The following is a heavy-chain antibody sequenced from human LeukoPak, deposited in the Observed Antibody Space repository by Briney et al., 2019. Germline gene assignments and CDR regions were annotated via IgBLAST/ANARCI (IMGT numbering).Heavy chain of an antibody. CDR3: AKGRGYYDSNAKGGFDY. CDR2: ISGSGGST. D-gene: IGHD3-22*01. CDR1: GLTFSSYA. Sequence: PGGSLRLSCAASGLTFSSYAMSWVRQAPGKGLEWVSAISGSGGSTYYADSVKGRFTISRDNSKNTLYLQMNSLRAEDTAVYYCAKGRGYYDSNAKGGFDYWGQGTLVTVSS. V-gene: IGHV3-23*01. J-gene: IGHJ4*02.